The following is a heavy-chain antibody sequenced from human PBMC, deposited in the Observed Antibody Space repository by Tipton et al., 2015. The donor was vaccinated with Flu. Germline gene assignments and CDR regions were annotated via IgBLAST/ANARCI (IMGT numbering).Heavy chain of an antibody. J-gene: IGHJ4*02. Sequence: QLVQSGGGLVQPGRSLRLSCSASGFTFDDYAMHWVRQAPGKGLEWVSGISWNSGSINYADSVKGRFTISRDNAKNSLYLQMNSLRAEDTAFYYCAKGGYGTSPKFDNWGQGTLVTVSS. D-gene: IGHD6-13*01. V-gene: IGHV3-9*01. CDR2: ISWNSGSI. CDR3: AKGGYGTSPKFDN. CDR1: GFTFDDYA.